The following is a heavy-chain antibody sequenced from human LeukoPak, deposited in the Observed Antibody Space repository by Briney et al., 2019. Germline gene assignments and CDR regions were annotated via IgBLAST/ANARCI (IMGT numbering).Heavy chain of an antibody. CDR3: TRVVAAAGPGLYYYYYGMDA. D-gene: IGHD6-13*01. CDR2: IRSKAYGGTT. V-gene: IGHV3-49*04. CDR1: GFTFGDYA. J-gene: IGHJ6*02. Sequence: PGRSLRLSCTASGFTFGDYAMGWVRQAPGKGLEWVGFIRSKAYGGTTEYAASVKGRFTISRDDSKSVAYLQMNSLKTEDTAVYYCTRVVAAAGPGLYYYYYGMDAWGQGTTVTVSS.